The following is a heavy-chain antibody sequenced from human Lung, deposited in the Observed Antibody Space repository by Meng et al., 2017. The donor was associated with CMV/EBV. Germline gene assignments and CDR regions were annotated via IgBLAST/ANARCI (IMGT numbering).Heavy chain of an antibody. J-gene: IGHJ4*02. CDR1: GFDFTTYA. CDR3: AKGARMAGAGPDY. D-gene: IGHD6-13*01. Sequence: GESXKISCAASGFDFTTYAMTWVRQAPGRGLEWVSSISGSGGATYYAASVKGRFTVSRDNSKNTLFLQINSLRAEDTALYYCAKGARMAGAGPDYWGQGTLVTVS. CDR2: ISGSGGAT. V-gene: IGHV3-23*01.